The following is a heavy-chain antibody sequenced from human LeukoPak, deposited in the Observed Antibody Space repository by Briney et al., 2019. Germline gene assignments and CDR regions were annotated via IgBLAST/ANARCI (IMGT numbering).Heavy chain of an antibody. D-gene: IGHD3-22*01. Sequence: SETLSLTCTVSDASVRSYYWSWIRQPPGKRLEWIGTFENSGTTHYNPSLKSRVSISVDKTKNHISLNLTSATAADTAMYYCARSSPDYDSSGLEDYWGQGTLVTVS. J-gene: IGHJ4*02. CDR2: FENSGTT. V-gene: IGHV4-59*02. CDR3: ARSSPDYDSSGLEDY. CDR1: DASVRSYY.